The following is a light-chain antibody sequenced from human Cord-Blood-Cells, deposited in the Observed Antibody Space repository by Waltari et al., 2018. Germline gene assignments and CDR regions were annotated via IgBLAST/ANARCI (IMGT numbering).Light chain of an antibody. V-gene: IGLV2-14*01. CDR1: SSDVGGYNY. Sequence: QSALTQPASVSGSPGQSITISCTGTSSDVGGYNYVSWYQQHPGKAPKLMIYDVSNRPAVVSNRFSGSNSGNTASLTISGLQAEDEADYYCSSYTSSSTLVFGTGTKVTVL. CDR3: SSYTSSSTLV. CDR2: DVS. J-gene: IGLJ1*01.